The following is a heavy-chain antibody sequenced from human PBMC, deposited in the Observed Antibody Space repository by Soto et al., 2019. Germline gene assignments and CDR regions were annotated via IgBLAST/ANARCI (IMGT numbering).Heavy chain of an antibody. V-gene: IGHV4-39*01. Sequence: QLQLQESGPGLVKPSETLSLTCTVSGGSINGSYYYWGWIRQPPGKGLQWIGNIYYSGSTDYNPSLKSRVRISVDTSKNQFSLNLSSVTAADTAVYSCARIPFYYFDYWGQGTLLTVSS. CDR2: IYYSGST. J-gene: IGHJ4*02. CDR3: ARIPFYYFDY. CDR1: GGSINGSYYY.